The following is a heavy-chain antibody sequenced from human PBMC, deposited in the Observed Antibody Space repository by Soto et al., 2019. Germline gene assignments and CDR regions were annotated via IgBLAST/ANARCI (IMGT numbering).Heavy chain of an antibody. V-gene: IGHV3-48*03. CDR1: GFTFSSYE. D-gene: IGHD3-16*02. CDR2: ISSSGSTI. J-gene: IGHJ3*02. CDR3: ASSYDYVWGSYRYTDAFDI. Sequence: GGSLRLSCAASGFTFSSYEMNWVRQAPGKGLEWVSYISSSGSTIYYADSVKGRFTISRDNAKNSLYLQMNSLRAEDTAVYYCASSYDYVWGSYRYTDAFDIWGQVTMVTVSS.